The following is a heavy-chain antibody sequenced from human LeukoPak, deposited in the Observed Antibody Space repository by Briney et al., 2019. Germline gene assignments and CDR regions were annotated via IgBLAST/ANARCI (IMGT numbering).Heavy chain of an antibody. Sequence: AGGSLRLSCAASGFTFSSYAMSWVRQAPGKGLGWVSAISGSGGSTYYADSVKGRFTISRDNSKNTLYLQMNSLRAEDTAVYYCARVGYSGYDAPHKYFDYWGQGTLVTVSS. CDR1: GFTFSSYA. D-gene: IGHD5-12*01. V-gene: IGHV3-23*01. CDR3: ARVGYSGYDAPHKYFDY. CDR2: ISGSGGST. J-gene: IGHJ4*02.